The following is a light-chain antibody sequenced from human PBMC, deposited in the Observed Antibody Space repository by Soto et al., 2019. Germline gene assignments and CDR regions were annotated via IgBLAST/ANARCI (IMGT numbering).Light chain of an antibody. CDR3: QQRYGLPPLT. CDR2: TAS. Sequence: DIQMTQSPSSLSASVGDRVTITCRASQTISTYLNWYQQHPGKAPQLLIYTASNLESGVPSRFSGSGSGTNFFLTISSLQPEDFAADYCQQRYGLPPLTFGGGTKVEIK. J-gene: IGKJ4*01. CDR1: QTISTY. V-gene: IGKV1-39*01.